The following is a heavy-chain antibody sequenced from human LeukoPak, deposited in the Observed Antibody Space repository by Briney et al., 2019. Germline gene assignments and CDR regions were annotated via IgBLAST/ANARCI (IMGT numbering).Heavy chain of an antibody. CDR1: GYTFTSYD. CDR3: ARGPSGRYCSSTSCYRMDV. V-gene: IGHV1-8*01. Sequence: ASVKVSCKASGYTFTSYDINWVRQATGQGLEWMGWMNPNSGNTGYAQKFQGRVTMTRNTSIGTAYMELSSLRSEDTAVYYCARGPSGRYCSSTSCYRMDVWGKGTTVTISS. J-gene: IGHJ6*04. CDR2: MNPNSGNT. D-gene: IGHD2-2*01.